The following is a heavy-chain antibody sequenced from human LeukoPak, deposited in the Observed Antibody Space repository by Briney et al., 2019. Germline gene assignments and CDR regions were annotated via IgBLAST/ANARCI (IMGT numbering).Heavy chain of an antibody. V-gene: IGHV3-30-3*01. CDR1: GFTFSSYA. CDR2: ISYDGSNK. Sequence: GGPLRLSCAASGFTFSSYAMHWVRQAPGKGLEWVAGISYDGSNKYYADSVKGRFTISRDNSKNTLYLQMNSLRAEDTAVYYCARVPFYYYDSSGYPDYWGQGTLVPVSS. D-gene: IGHD3-22*01. CDR3: ARVPFYYYDSSGYPDY. J-gene: IGHJ4*02.